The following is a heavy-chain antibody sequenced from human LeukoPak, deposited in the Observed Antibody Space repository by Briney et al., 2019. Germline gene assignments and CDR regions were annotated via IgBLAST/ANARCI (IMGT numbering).Heavy chain of an antibody. J-gene: IGHJ6*02. Sequence: PGGSLRLSCAASGFTFSSYSMNWVRQAPGKGLEWVAVISYDVVNKYYADSVKGRFTISRDNSKNTLYLQMNSLRAEDTAVYYCARDSYGMDVWGQGTTVTVSS. CDR2: ISYDVVNK. V-gene: IGHV3-30*03. CDR1: GFTFSSYS. CDR3: ARDSYGMDV.